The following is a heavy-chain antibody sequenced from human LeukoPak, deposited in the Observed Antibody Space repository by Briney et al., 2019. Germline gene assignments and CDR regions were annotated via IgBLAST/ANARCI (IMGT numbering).Heavy chain of an antibody. Sequence: SETLSLTCTVSGGSISSGTYYWGWVRQPPGKGLEWIGTIYYSGSTYYNPSLKSRVTISVDTSKNQFSLKLSSVTAADTAVYYCARVKYYDFWSGFASPIRNNWFDPWGQGTLVTVSS. CDR2: IYYSGST. CDR3: ARVKYYDFWSGFASPIRNNWFDP. CDR1: GGSISSGTYY. D-gene: IGHD3-3*01. V-gene: IGHV4-39*07. J-gene: IGHJ5*02.